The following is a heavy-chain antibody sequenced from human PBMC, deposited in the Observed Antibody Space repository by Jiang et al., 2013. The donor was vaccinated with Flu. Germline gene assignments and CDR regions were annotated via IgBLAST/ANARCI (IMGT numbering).Heavy chain of an antibody. CDR2: TRDKANSYTA. CDR3: ARGGILTGWRAFDY. D-gene: IGHD3-9*01. Sequence: GFTFSDHFMDWVRQAPGKGLEWVGRTRDKANSYTAEYAASVKGRFTISRDDSMNSLYLQMNSLKTEDTAVYYCARGGILTGWRAFDYWGQGTLVTVSS. V-gene: IGHV3-72*01. J-gene: IGHJ4*02. CDR1: GFTFSDHF.